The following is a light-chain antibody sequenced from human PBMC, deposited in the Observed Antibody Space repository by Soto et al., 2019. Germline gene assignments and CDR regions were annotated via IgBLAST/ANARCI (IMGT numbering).Light chain of an antibody. CDR2: DAS. J-gene: IGKJ2*01. Sequence: DIQMTQSPSTLSASVGDRVTITCRASQTISSSLAWYQHKPGKAPKLHIFDASTLQTGVPSRFSGGGFGTEFTLTITGLQPDDFATYYCQQHNDYTAVTFGQGTKLEIK. CDR3: QQHNDYTAVT. V-gene: IGKV1-5*01. CDR1: QTISSS.